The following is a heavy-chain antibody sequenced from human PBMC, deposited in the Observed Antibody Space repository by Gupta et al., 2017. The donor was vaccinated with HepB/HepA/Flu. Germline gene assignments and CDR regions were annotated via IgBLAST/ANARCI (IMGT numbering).Heavy chain of an antibody. J-gene: IGHJ6*03. V-gene: IGHV3-7*01. D-gene: IGHD3-16*01. Sequence: EVQLVESGGGLVQPGGSLRLGCAASGFTFGSYWMSWVRQDPGKGREGVANIKQDGSEKYYVDSVKGRFTISRDNAKNSLYLQMNSMRAEDTAVYYCAREGAEIGYYYMDVWGKGTTVTVSS. CDR2: IKQDGSEK. CDR1: GFTFGSYW. CDR3: AREGAEIGYYYMDV.